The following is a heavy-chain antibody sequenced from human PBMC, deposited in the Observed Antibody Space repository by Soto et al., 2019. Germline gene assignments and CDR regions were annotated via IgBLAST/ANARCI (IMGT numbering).Heavy chain of an antibody. CDR2: IHQRGSI. CDR1: GGSISSGGFS. J-gene: IGHJ4*02. D-gene: IGHD3-22*01. CDR3: ARSTHFYGSSGYSYYFDY. V-gene: IGHV4-30-2*01. Sequence: SETLSLTCAVSGGSISSGGFSWSWIRQTSGKGLEWIGHIHQRGSIYYNPSLKSRVTISVDRPKNQFSLKVTSVTAADTALYYCARSTHFYGSSGYSYYFDYWAREPRSPSP.